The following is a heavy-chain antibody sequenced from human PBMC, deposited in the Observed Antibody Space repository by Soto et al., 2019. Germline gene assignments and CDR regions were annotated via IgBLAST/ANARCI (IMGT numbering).Heavy chain of an antibody. J-gene: IGHJ5*02. CDR3: ASVPTP. D-gene: IGHD6-6*01. V-gene: IGHV4-30-2*01. Sequence: QLQLQESGSGLVKPSQTLSLTCAVSGGSISSGGYSWSWIRQPPGKGLAWIGYIYHSGSTYYNPALKSRVTMSVDRTKIQFSLQLSSVTAAATAVYYCASVPTPWGQGTLVTVSS. CDR2: IYHSGST. CDR1: GGSISSGGYS.